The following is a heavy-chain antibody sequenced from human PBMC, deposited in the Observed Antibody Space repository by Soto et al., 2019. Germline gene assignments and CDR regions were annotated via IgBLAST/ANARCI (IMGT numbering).Heavy chain of an antibody. J-gene: IGHJ4*02. CDR1: GGSISNNY. Sequence: SDTLSLTCTVSGGSISNNYWTWIRQPPGKGLEWIGYIYYTGSTSYNSSFKSRVTISLDTPKNLFSLRLSSVTAADTAVYYCARISGTNFDYWGQGTPVT. CDR2: IYYTGST. V-gene: IGHV4-59*08. D-gene: IGHD3-10*01. CDR3: ARISGTNFDY.